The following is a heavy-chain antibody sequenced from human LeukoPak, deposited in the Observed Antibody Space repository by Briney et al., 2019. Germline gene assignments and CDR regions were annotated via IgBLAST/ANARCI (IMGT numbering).Heavy chain of an antibody. J-gene: IGHJ4*02. D-gene: IGHD6-13*01. CDR1: GDSIRTYY. CDR2: IHSSGST. Sequence: SETLSLTCTVSGDSIRTYYWSWIRQPLGKGLEWIGCIHSSGSTNYNLSLKSRVTISVDMSTNQFSLKLSSVTAADTAVYYCARHGQRYSDSWYDYGGQGTLVTVSS. V-gene: IGHV4-59*08. CDR3: ARHGQRYSDSWYDY.